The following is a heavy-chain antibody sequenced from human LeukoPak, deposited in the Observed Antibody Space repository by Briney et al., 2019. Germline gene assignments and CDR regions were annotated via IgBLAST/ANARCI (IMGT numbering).Heavy chain of an antibody. CDR1: GFTFSDYY. V-gene: IGHV3-11*04. CDR3: ARDGDTGMRYYYYYMDV. Sequence: PGGSLRLSCAASGFTFSDYYMSWIRQAPGKGLEWVSYISSSGSTIYYADSVKGRFTISRDNAKNTLYLQMNSLRAEDTAVYYCARDGDTGMRYYYYYMDVWGKGTTVTIPS. CDR2: ISSSGSTI. J-gene: IGHJ6*03. D-gene: IGHD5-18*01.